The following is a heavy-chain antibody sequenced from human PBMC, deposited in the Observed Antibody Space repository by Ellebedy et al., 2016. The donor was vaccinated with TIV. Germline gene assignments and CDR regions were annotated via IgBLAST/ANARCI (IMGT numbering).Heavy chain of an antibody. D-gene: IGHD6-13*01. Sequence: GESLKISXAASGFTFSSYSMNWVRQAPGKGLEWVSSISSSSSYIYYADSVKGRFTISRDNAKNSLYLQMNSLRAEDTAVYYCARDKQQLVEGFDYWGQGTLVTVSS. CDR1: GFTFSSYS. CDR3: ARDKQQLVEGFDY. CDR2: ISSSSSYI. J-gene: IGHJ4*02. V-gene: IGHV3-21*01.